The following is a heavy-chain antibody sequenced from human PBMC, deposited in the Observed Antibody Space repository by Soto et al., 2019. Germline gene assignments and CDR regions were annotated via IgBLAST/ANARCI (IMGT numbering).Heavy chain of an antibody. J-gene: IGHJ6*02. CDR3: AKGGGYDFWSGYSPSGMDV. CDR2: ISGSGGST. D-gene: IGHD3-3*01. CDR1: GFTFSSYA. V-gene: IGHV3-23*01. Sequence: EVQLLESGGGLVQPGGSLRLSCAASGFTFSSYAMSWVRQAPGKGLEWVSAISGSGGSTYYADSVKGRFTISRDNSKNTLYLQMNSLRAEDTAVYYCAKGGGYDFWSGYSPSGMDVWGQGTTVTVSS.